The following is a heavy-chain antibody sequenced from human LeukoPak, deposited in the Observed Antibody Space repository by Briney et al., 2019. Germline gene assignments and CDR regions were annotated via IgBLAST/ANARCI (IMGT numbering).Heavy chain of an antibody. CDR3: ARVWQDYSGSDY. J-gene: IGHJ4*02. CDR1: GGSISSYP. V-gene: IGHV4-59*01. D-gene: IGHD5-12*01. Sequence: SETLSLTCSVSGGSISSYPWIWIRQSPGKGLEWIGYINYSGHTNYNPSLKSRVTISIDTSKNQFSLSQTSVTAADTAVYYCARVWQDYSGSDYWGQGTLVTVSS. CDR2: INYSGHT.